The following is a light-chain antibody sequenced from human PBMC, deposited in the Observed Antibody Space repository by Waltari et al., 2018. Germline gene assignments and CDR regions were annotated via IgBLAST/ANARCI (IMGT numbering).Light chain of an antibody. J-gene: IGKJ1*01. V-gene: IGKV4-1*01. Sequence: DIVMTQSPDSLAVSLGERATINCKSSQSVLYSSNNKNYLAWYQQKPGQPPKLLIYWASTRESGVPDRFSGGGSGTDFTLTISSPQAEDVAVYYCQQYYSTPTFGQGTKVEIK. CDR2: WAS. CDR1: QSVLYSSNNKNY. CDR3: QQYYSTPT.